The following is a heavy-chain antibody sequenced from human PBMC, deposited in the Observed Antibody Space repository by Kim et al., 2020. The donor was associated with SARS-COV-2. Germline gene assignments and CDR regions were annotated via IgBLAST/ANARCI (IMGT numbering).Heavy chain of an antibody. J-gene: IGHJ6*02. D-gene: IGHD1-26*01. V-gene: IGHV1-8*01. CDR1: GYTFSSYD. Sequence: ASVKVSCKASGYTFSSYDINWVRQAPGQGLEWMGWMNPNSGNTGFAQKFQGRVSMTSNTRISTAYMELRNLISDDTAIYYCTRNLWQWEKLNFYGLDVWGQGTTVIVSS. CDR2: MNPNSGNT. CDR3: TRNLWQWEKLNFYGLDV.